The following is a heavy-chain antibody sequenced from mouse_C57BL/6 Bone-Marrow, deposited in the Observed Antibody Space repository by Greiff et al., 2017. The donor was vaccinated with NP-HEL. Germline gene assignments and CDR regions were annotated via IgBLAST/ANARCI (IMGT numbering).Heavy chain of an antibody. CDR2: IYPGSGST. CDR3: ARDTTVVNYFDY. Sequence: QVQLKQPGAELVKPGASVKMSCKASGYTFTSYWITWVKQRPGQGLEWIGDIYPGSGSTNYNEKFKSKATLTVDTSSSTAYMQLSSLTSEDSAVYYCARDTTVVNYFDYWGQGTTLTVSS. D-gene: IGHD1-1*01. CDR1: GYTFTSYW. V-gene: IGHV1-55*01. J-gene: IGHJ2*01.